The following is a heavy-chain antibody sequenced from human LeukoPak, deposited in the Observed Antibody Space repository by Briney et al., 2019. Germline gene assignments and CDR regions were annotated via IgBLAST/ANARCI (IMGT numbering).Heavy chain of an antibody. Sequence: GGSLRLSCAASGFTFSSYEMNWVRQAPGKGLEWVSYISSSGSTIYYADSVKGRFTISRDNSKNTLYLQMNSLRAEDTAVYYCAKVGTAMVSSNFDYWGQGTLVTVSS. J-gene: IGHJ4*02. CDR2: ISSSGSTI. CDR3: AKVGTAMVSSNFDY. D-gene: IGHD5-18*01. CDR1: GFTFSSYE. V-gene: IGHV3-48*03.